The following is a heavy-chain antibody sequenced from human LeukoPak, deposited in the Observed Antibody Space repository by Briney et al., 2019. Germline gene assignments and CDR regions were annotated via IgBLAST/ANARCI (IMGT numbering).Heavy chain of an antibody. V-gene: IGHV3-48*04. Sequence: GGSLRLSCAASGFTFSSYSMNWVRQAPGKGLEGVSYISSSSSTIYYADSVKGRFTISRDNAKNSLYLQMNSLRAEDTAVYYCARNPAYCSSTSCLGDYWGQGTLVTVSS. CDR2: ISSSSSTI. D-gene: IGHD2-2*01. J-gene: IGHJ4*02. CDR1: GFTFSSYS. CDR3: ARNPAYCSSTSCLGDY.